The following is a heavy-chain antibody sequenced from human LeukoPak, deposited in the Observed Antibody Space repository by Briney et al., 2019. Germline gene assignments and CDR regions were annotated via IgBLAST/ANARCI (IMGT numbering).Heavy chain of an antibody. CDR1: GFTVSSNY. Sequence: GGSLRLSCAASGFTVSSNYMSWVRQAPGKGLEWVSVIYSGGSTYYAGSVKGRFTISRDNSKNTLYLQMNSLRAEDTAVYYCARDGGSILWFGELLYYWGQGTLVTVSS. CDR2: IYSGGST. CDR3: ARDGGSILWFGELLYY. V-gene: IGHV3-53*01. J-gene: IGHJ4*02. D-gene: IGHD3-10*01.